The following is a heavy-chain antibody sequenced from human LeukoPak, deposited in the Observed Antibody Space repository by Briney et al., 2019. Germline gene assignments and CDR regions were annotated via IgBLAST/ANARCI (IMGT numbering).Heavy chain of an antibody. D-gene: IGHD1-7*01. CDR2: IKQDGSEK. CDR3: AREGGTQDY. CDR1: GFTLGTFW. V-gene: IGHV3-7*01. J-gene: IGHJ4*02. Sequence: GGSLRLSCAASGFTLGTFWMTWVRQAPGKGLEWVANIKQDGSEKFFADSVKGRFTISRDNARNSVYLQMNSLRVEDTAVYYCAREGGTQDYWGQGTLVTVSS.